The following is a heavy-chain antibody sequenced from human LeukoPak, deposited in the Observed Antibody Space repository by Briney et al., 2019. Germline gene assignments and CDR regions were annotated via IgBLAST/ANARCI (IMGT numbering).Heavy chain of an antibody. J-gene: IGHJ6*02. CDR2: IYYDGSNQ. Sequence: GGSLRLSCVASGFTFSRFGFHWVRQAPGKGLEWVSVIYYDGSNQFYADSVKGRFTISRDNSKNTLYLQMNSLRAEDTAVYYCAKDLPFGESAYYYYGMDVWGQGTTVTVSS. CDR1: GFTFSRFG. D-gene: IGHD3-10*01. V-gene: IGHV3-30*02. CDR3: AKDLPFGESAYYYYGMDV.